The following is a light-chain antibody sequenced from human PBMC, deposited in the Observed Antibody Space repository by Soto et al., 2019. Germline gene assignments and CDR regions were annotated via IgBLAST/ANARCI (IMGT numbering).Light chain of an antibody. V-gene: IGLV2-8*01. CDR2: EVS. CDR3: TSYAGSNIWV. J-gene: IGLJ3*02. CDR1: SRDVGAYKY. Sequence: QSVLTQPPSASGSPGQSVTISCTGTSRDVGAYKYVSWYQQYPGKAPKLMIYEVSKRPSGVPDRFSGSKSGNTASLTVSGLQAEDEADYYCTSYAGSNIWVFGGGTKVTVL.